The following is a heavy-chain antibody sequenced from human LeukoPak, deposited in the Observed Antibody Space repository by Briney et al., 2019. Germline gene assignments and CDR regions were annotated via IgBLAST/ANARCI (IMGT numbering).Heavy chain of an antibody. CDR3: ARERSGTLGGTFDY. J-gene: IGHJ4*02. V-gene: IGHV1-69*13. CDR1: GYTFTSYY. D-gene: IGHD3-16*01. CDR2: IIPIFGTA. Sequence: SVKVSCKASGYTFTSYYMHWVRQAPGQGLEWMGGIIPIFGTANYAQKFQGRVTITADESTSTAYMELSSLRSEDTAVYYCARERSGTLGGTFDYWGQGTLVTVSS.